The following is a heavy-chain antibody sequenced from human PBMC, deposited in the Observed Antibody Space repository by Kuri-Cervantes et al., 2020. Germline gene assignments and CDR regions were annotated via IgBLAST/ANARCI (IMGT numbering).Heavy chain of an antibody. J-gene: IGHJ6*02. D-gene: IGHD6-13*01. CDR3: ARDGGYSSSWWTYYYYGMDV. CDR2: ISCDGSNK. CDR1: GFTFSSYG. V-gene: IGHV3-30*03. Sequence: LSLTCAASGFTFSSYGMHWVRQAPGKGLEWVAVISCDGSNKYYADSVKGRFTISRDNSKNTLYLQMNSLRAEDTAVYYCARDGGYSSSWWTYYYYGMDVWGQGTTVTVSS.